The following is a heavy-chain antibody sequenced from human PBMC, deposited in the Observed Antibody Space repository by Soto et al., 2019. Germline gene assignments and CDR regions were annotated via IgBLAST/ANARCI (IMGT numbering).Heavy chain of an antibody. CDR3: ARRMVRGVITFDY. J-gene: IGHJ4*02. V-gene: IGHV4-4*02. D-gene: IGHD3-10*01. CDR2: IYHSGST. Sequence: QVQLQESGPGLVKPSGTLSLTCAVSSGSISSSNWWRWVRQPPGQGLEWIGEIYHSGSTNYNPSLKSRVTISVDKSKNQFSLKLSSVTAADTAVYYCARRMVRGVITFDYWGQGTLVTVSS. CDR1: SGSISSSNW.